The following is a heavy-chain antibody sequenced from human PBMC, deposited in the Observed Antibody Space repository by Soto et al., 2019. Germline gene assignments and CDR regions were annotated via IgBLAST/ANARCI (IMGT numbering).Heavy chain of an antibody. J-gene: IGHJ4*02. D-gene: IGHD3-9*01. CDR2: IYYSGST. Sequence: SETLSLTCTVSGGSISSYYWSWIRQPPGKGLEWIGYIYYSGSTNYNPSLKSRVTISVDTSKNQFSLKLSSVTAADTAVYYCAREIRYFDWAHFDYWGQGALVNVSS. V-gene: IGHV4-59*01. CDR1: GGSISSYY. CDR3: AREIRYFDWAHFDY.